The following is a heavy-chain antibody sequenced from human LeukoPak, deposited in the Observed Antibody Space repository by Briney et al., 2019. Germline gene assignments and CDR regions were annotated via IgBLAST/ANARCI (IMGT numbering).Heavy chain of an antibody. J-gene: IGHJ4*02. Sequence: SETLSLTCTLHGGSFNDSYWTWIRQPPGKGLEWIGEMNHSGGTDYNPALRSRVTISVDPSKSQLSLQLRSMTAADTGVYYCARVSGIMISLGGVISYFDHWGQGTLVTVSS. V-gene: IGHV4-34*01. CDR1: GGSFNDSY. CDR3: ARVSGIMISLGGVISYFDH. D-gene: IGHD3-16*02. CDR2: MNHSGGT.